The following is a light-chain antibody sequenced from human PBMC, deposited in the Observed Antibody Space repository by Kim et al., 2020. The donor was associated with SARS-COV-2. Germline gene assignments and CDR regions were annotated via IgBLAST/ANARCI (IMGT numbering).Light chain of an antibody. CDR2: QAS. V-gene: IGKV1-5*03. J-gene: IGKJ1*01. Sequence: DIQMTQSPSTLSASVGNRVTITCRASQTTSNWVAWYQQKPGRAPRLLIYQASTLQSGVPSRFSGSGFGTEFTLTISSLQPDDFATYYGQQYSSSSTFGRGTKVDIK. CDR3: QQYSSSST. CDR1: QTTSNW.